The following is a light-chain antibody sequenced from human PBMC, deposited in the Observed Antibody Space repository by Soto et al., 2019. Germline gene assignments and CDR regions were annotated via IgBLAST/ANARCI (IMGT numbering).Light chain of an antibody. Sequence: QSVLTQPASVSWSRGQSITISCFGRNTDGGQGKSVSWYQQGPGKAPKLLIFEVTNRPSGLSSRFSGSRSGNTASLTISGLQPDDEGDYYCVSYTDTDTLVFGTGTKVTVL. CDR2: EVT. V-gene: IGLV2-14*01. J-gene: IGLJ1*01. CDR1: NTDGGQGKS. CDR3: VSYTDTDTLV.